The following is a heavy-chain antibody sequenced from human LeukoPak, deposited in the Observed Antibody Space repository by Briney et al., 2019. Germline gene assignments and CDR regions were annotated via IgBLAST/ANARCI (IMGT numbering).Heavy chain of an antibody. CDR3: ARRAYYDTSGYYPTSGYFDL. CDR1: ALDFYY. V-gene: IGHV4-59*08. Sequence: SETLSLTCTVSALDFYYYNWIRQPPGKGLEWIGYIYVSGKTHYSTSLKSRVTLSVEASKKQFSLNLRSVTAADTAIYYCARRAYYDTSGYYPTSGYFDLWGRGTLVTVSS. J-gene: IGHJ2*01. CDR2: IYVSGKT. D-gene: IGHD3-22*01.